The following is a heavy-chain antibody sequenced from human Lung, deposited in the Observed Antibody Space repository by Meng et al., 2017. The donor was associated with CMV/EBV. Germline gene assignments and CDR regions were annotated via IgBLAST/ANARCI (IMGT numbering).Heavy chain of an antibody. J-gene: IGHJ4*02. Sequence: GEXXKISCAASGFTFSSYAMSWVRQAPGQGLEWVSAISGSGGSTYYADSVKGRLTISGDNSKNTLYLQMNSLRAEDTAVYYCAKDDKPTKYIVVVPAAGDYWXQGTLVTVSS. D-gene: IGHD2-2*01. V-gene: IGHV3-23*01. CDR2: ISGSGGST. CDR3: AKDDKPTKYIVVVPAAGDY. CDR1: GFTFSSYA.